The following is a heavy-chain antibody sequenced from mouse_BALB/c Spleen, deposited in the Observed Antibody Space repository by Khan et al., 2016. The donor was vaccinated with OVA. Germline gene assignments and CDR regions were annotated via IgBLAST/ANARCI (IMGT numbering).Heavy chain of an antibody. CDR3: ARADYFLGDATDH. CDR2: IYPGSFNT. Sequence: QVQLQQSGPDLVKPGASVRISCKASGYTFTTYYIHWVKQRPGQGLEWIGWIYPGSFNTNYSEKFKGKATLTADKSSSTAYMHLNSLTSEDSAVYVCARADYFLGDATDHWGQGTAVTVSS. J-gene: IGHJ4*01. D-gene: IGHD2-4*01. CDR1: GYTFTTYY. V-gene: IGHV1S56*01.